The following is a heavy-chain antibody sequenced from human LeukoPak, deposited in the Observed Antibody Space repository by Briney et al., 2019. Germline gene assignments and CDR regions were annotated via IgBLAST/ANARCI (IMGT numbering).Heavy chain of an antibody. D-gene: IGHD3-22*01. J-gene: IGHJ6*02. V-gene: IGHV1-3*01. CDR3: ASDYTYYYDSSGPPYYYYGMDV. CDR2: INAGNGNT. Sequence: ASVKVSCKASGYIFNDYINWVRQAPGQRLEWMGWINAGNGNTKYSQKFQGRVTITRDTSASTAYMELSSLRSEDTAVYYCASDYTYYYDSSGPPYYYYGMDVWGQGTTVTVSS. CDR1: GYIFNDY.